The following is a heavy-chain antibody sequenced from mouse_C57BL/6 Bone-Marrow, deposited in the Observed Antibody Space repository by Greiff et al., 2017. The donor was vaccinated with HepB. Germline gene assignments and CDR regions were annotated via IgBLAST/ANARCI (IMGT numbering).Heavy chain of an antibody. CDR3: ARNYGYDWGYFDV. Sequence: QVQLQQPGAELVKPGASVKLSCKASGYTFTSYWMQWVKQRPGQGLEWIGEIDPSDSYTNYNQKFKGKATLTVDTSSSTAYMQLSSLTSEDSAVYYCARNYGYDWGYFDVWGTGTTVTVSS. V-gene: IGHV1-50*01. CDR2: IDPSDSYT. CDR1: GYTFTSYW. D-gene: IGHD2-2*01. J-gene: IGHJ1*03.